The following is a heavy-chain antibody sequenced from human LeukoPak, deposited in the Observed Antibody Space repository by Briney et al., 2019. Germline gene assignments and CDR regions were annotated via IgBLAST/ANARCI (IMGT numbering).Heavy chain of an antibody. CDR3: AKTLGYCSGGSCYSGVIDY. Sequence: GGSLRLSCAASGFTFSSYGMHWVRQAPGKGLEWVAFIRYDGSNKYYADSMKGRFTISRDNSKNTLYLQMNSLRAEDTAVYYCAKTLGYCSGGSCYSGVIDYWGQGTLVTVSS. CDR1: GFTFSSYG. D-gene: IGHD2-15*01. J-gene: IGHJ4*02. CDR2: IRYDGSNK. V-gene: IGHV3-30*02.